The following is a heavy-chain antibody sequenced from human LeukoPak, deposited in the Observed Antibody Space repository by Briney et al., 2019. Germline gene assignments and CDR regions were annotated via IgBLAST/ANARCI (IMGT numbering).Heavy chain of an antibody. D-gene: IGHD2-8*01. J-gene: IGHJ3*01. CDR2: ISSSSSYI. CDR3: VRCTFVLHKRCSAFDV. Sequence: PGGSLRLSCAASGVTLSSYSMNWVRQAPGKGLEWGSSISSSSSYIYYADSVKGRFTISRDNAKNSLFLQMNSLRAEDTAVYYCVRCTFVLHKRCSAFDVWGQGTMVTVSA. CDR1: GVTLSSYS. V-gene: IGHV3-21*01.